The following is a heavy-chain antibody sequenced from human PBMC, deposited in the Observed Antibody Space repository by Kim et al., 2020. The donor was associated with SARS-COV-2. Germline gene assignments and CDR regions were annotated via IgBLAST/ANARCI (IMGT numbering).Heavy chain of an antibody. CDR3: DASDY. V-gene: IGHV3-23*01. Sequence: GGSLRLSCAASGFTFRGYAMSWARQAPGKGLEWVSTISDSGFRTHYTDSVKGRFTISRDNSKSTLFLQMNSLRVEDTAVYYCDASDYWGQGSLVPVS. J-gene: IGHJ4*02. CDR2: ISDSGFRT. CDR1: GFTFRGYA.